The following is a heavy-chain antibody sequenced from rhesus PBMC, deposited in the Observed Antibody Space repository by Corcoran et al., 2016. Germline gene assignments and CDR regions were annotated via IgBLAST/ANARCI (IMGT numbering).Heavy chain of an antibody. J-gene: IGHJ4*01. CDR1: GFTFSSYG. CDR3: AKIPSSANYYDSGYYTVDY. D-gene: IGHD3-28*01. CDR2: ISNGGGST. V-gene: IGHV3S5*01. Sequence: EVQLVESGGGLVQPGGSLRLSCAASGFTFSSYGMSWVRQAPGKGLEWVSYISNGGGSTYYADSVKGLFTISRENSKNTRSMQMNSLRAEDTAVYYCAKIPSSANYYDSGYYTVDYWGQGVLVTVSS.